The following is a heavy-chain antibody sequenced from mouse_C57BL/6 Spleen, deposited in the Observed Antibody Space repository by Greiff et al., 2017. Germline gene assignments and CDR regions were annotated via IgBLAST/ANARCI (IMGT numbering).Heavy chain of an antibody. Sequence: EVMLVESGPGLVKPSQSLSLTCTVTGYSITSGYDWHWIRHFPGNKLEWMGYISYSGSTNYNPSLKSRISITHDTSKNHFFLKLNSVTTEDTATYYCAREGLGNNWYFDVWGTGTTVTVSS. V-gene: IGHV3-1*01. CDR2: ISYSGST. J-gene: IGHJ1*03. D-gene: IGHD2-1*01. CDR1: GYSITSGYD. CDR3: AREGLGNNWYFDV.